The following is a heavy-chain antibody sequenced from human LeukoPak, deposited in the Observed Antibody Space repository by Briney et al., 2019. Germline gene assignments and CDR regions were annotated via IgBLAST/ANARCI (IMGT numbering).Heavy chain of an antibody. CDR3: ARDGITPPGIFNFDY. CDR2: IKYDGSKT. CDR1: GFTFSTYA. D-gene: IGHD2-21*01. Sequence: GGSLRLSCAASGFTFSTYALHWVRQAPGKGLEWVAAIKYDGSKTHYADSVKGRFTISRDDSKDTLYLQMNSLRADDTAVYYCARDGITPPGIFNFDYWGQGTLVTVSS. J-gene: IGHJ4*02. V-gene: IGHV3-30-3*01.